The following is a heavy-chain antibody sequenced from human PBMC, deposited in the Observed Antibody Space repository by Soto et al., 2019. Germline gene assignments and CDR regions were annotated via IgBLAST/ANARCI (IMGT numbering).Heavy chain of an antibody. Sequence: ASLKVSCKASGYTFTSYYMHWVRQAPGQGLEWMGIINPSGGSTSYAQKFQGRVTMTRDTSTSTVYMELSSLRSEDTAVYYCAKSPSLSYYGMDVWGQGTTVTVSS. J-gene: IGHJ6*02. CDR2: INPSGGST. V-gene: IGHV1-46*01. CDR3: AKSPSLSYYGMDV. CDR1: GYTFTSYY.